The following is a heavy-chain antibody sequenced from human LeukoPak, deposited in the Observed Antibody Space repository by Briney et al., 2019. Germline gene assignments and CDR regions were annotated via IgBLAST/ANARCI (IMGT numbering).Heavy chain of an antibody. CDR2: INPSGGST. D-gene: IGHD6-19*01. J-gene: IGHJ6*02. Sequence: ASVKVSCKASGYTFTSYYMHWVQQAPGQGLEWMGIINPSGGSTSYAQKFQGRVTMTRDTSTSTVYMELSSLRSEDTAVYYCARERIAVAGYYYYYGMDVWGQGTTVTVSS. CDR1: GYTFTSYY. CDR3: ARERIAVAGYYYYYGMDV. V-gene: IGHV1-46*01.